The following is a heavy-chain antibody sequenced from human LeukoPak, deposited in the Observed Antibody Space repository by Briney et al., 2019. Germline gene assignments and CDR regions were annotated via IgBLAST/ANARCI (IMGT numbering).Heavy chain of an antibody. J-gene: IGHJ4*02. V-gene: IGHV3-20*04. D-gene: IGHD2-15*01. CDR2: INWNGGST. CDR1: GFTFDDYG. CDR3: AKDLRYCSSGNCYSPFDY. Sequence: PGGSLRLSCAASGFTFDDYGMSWVRQVPGKGLEWVSGINWNGGSTAYADSVKGRFTISRDNSKNSLYLQMNSLRTEDTALYYCAKDLRYCSSGNCYSPFDYWGQGTLVTVSS.